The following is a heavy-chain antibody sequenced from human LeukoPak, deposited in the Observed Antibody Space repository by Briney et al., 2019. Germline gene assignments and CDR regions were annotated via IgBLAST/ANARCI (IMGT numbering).Heavy chain of an antibody. D-gene: IGHD6-13*01. CDR1: GGSISSDY. CDR2: IYHGGST. V-gene: IGHV4-59*01. Sequence: SETLSLTCTVAGGSISSDYWSWVRQPPGKGLEWIGYIYHGGSTNYNPSPKSRVTISVDTSKTQFSLKLSSVTAADTAVYYCARLRGSSWTTYYFDYWGQGTLVAVSS. CDR3: ARLRGSSWTTYYFDY. J-gene: IGHJ4*02.